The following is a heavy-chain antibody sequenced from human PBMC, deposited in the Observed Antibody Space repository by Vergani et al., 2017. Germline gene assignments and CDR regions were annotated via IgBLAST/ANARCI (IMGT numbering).Heavy chain of an antibody. CDR3: AKVSAAGYYFDY. CDR2: ISWNSGSI. V-gene: IGHV3-9*01. Sequence: VQLQESGPGLVKPSQTLSLTCTVSGGSISSGGYYWSWIRQHPGKGLEWVSGISWNSGSIGYADSVKGRFTISRDNAKNSLYLQMNSLRAEDTALYYCAKVSAAGYYFDYWGQGTLVTVSS. CDR1: GGSISSGGYY. D-gene: IGHD6-13*01. J-gene: IGHJ4*02.